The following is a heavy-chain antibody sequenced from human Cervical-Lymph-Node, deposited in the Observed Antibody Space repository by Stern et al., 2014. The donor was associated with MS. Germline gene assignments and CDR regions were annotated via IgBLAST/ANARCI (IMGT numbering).Heavy chain of an antibody. D-gene: IGHD1-26*01. V-gene: IGHV1-46*01. CDR3: ARELSGSYRSYWYFDL. J-gene: IGHJ2*01. CDR1: GYTFTSYY. Sequence: QVQLVQSGAEVKKPGASVKVSCKASGYTFTSYYMHWVRQAPGQGLAWMGIIKPSGGSTSYAQKFQGRVTMTRDTSTSTVYMELSSLRSEDTAVYYCARELSGSYRSYWYFDLWGRGTLVTVSS. CDR2: IKPSGGST.